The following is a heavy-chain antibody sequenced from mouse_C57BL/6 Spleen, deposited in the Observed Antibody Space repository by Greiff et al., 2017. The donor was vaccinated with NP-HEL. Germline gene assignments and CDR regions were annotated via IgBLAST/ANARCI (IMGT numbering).Heavy chain of an antibody. CDR1: GYTFTDYY. J-gene: IGHJ4*01. V-gene: IGHV1-19*01. CDR3: ARSESSGYVEAMDY. Sequence: VQLQQSGPVLVKPGASVKMSCKASGYTFTDYYMNWVKQSHGKSLEWIGVINPYNGGTSYNQKFKGKATLTVDKSSSTAYMELNSLTSEDSAVYYCARSESSGYVEAMDYWGQGTSVTVSS. D-gene: IGHD3-2*02. CDR2: INPYNGGT.